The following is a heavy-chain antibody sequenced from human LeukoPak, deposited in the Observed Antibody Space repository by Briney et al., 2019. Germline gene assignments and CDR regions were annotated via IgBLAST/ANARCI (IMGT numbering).Heavy chain of an antibody. J-gene: IGHJ4*02. Sequence: PSETLSLTCTVSGGSISSSSYYWGWIRQPPGKGLEWIGSIYYSGSTYYNPSLKSRVTMSVDTSKNQFSLKLSSVTAADTAVYYCARDSSGWYSDYWGQGTLVTVSS. CDR3: ARDSSGWYSDY. D-gene: IGHD6-19*01. CDR1: GGSISSSSYY. CDR2: IYYSGST. V-gene: IGHV4-39*07.